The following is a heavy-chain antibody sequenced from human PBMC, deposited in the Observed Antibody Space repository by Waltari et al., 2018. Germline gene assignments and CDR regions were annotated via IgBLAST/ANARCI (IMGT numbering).Heavy chain of an antibody. CDR2: INHSGST. J-gene: IGHJ4*02. CDR3: ARLAEDIVATIYTATFDY. CDR1: GGSFSGYY. Sequence: QVQLQQWGAGLLKPSETLSLTCAVYGGSFSGYYWSWIRQPPGKGLEWIGEINHSGSTTYNPSLKSRVTISVDTSKNQFSLKLSSVTAADTAVYYCARLAEDIVATIYTATFDYWGQGTLVTVSS. D-gene: IGHD5-12*01. V-gene: IGHV4-34*01.